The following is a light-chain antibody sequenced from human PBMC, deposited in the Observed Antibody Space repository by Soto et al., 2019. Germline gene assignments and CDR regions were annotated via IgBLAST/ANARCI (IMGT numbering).Light chain of an antibody. CDR1: QSVSSY. CDR2: DAS. J-gene: IGKJ4*01. V-gene: IGKV3-11*01. CDR3: QQRSNWPLT. Sequence: EIVLTQSPATLSLSPGERATLSCRASQSVSSYLAWYQQKPGQARRLLIYDASNRATGIPARFSGSGSGTDFTLTISSLEPEDFAVYYCQQRSNWPLTFGGGTKVDIK.